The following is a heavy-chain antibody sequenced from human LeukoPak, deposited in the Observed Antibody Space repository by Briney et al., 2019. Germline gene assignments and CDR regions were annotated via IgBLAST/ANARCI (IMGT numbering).Heavy chain of an antibody. CDR2: IIPNTGGT. V-gene: IGHV1-2*02. CDR3: AIAAITVAGTRYFLH. D-gene: IGHD6-19*01. Sequence: ASVKVSCKASGYSFSGFYMHWVRQAPGQGLEWMGWIIPNTGGTNYAQKFQGRVTMTRDTTISTAYMELSSLRSDDTAVYYCAIAAITVAGTRYFLHWGQGTLVTVSS. CDR1: GYSFSGFY. J-gene: IGHJ1*01.